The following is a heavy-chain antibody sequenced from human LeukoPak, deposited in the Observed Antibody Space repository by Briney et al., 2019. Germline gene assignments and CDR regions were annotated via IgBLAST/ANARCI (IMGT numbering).Heavy chain of an antibody. D-gene: IGHD2-2*01. CDR2: IYYSGST. J-gene: IGHJ4*02. Sequence: PSETLSLTCTVSGGSISSTTYYWDWIRQPPGKGLEWIGSIYYSGSTYYNPSLKSRVTLSVDTSKNQFSLKLISVTAADTAVFYCARRVGFCSSTNCRPYYFDYWGQGALVTVSS. V-gene: IGHV4-39*01. CDR1: GGSISSTTYY. CDR3: ARRVGFCSSTNCRPYYFDY.